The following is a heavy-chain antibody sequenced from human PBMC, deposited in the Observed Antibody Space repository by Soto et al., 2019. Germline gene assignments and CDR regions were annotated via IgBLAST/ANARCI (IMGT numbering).Heavy chain of an antibody. CDR3: ARGWFSPDV. J-gene: IGHJ6*03. CDR2: IDKVGTDS. Sequence: EVQLVESGGGLVQPGGSLRLSCAASEFTFSGRSVHWVRQAPGKGLVWVSGIDKVGTDSTYADSVKGRFTSSRDNANNSAYLPMNGLRVEDTAIYYCARGWFSPDVWGKGTTVTVSS. CDR1: EFTFSGRS. D-gene: IGHD3-10*01. V-gene: IGHV3-74*01.